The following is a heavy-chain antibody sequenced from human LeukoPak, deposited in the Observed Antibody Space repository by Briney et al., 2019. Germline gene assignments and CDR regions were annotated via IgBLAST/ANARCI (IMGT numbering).Heavy chain of an antibody. J-gene: IGHJ6*02. V-gene: IGHV3-21*01. CDR1: GFTFSSYS. D-gene: IGHD3-22*01. Sequence: PGGSLRLSCAASGFTFSSYSMNWVRQAPGKGLEWVSSISSSSYIYYADSVKGRFTISRDNAKNSLYLQMNSLRAEDTAVYYCARGATYDSSGYYIYYYGMDVWGQGTTVTVSS. CDR3: ARGATYDSSGYYIYYYGMDV. CDR2: ISSSSYI.